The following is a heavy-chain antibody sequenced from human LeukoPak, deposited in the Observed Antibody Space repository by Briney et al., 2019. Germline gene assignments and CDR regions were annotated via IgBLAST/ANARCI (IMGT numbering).Heavy chain of an antibody. D-gene: IGHD1-26*01. J-gene: IGHJ3*02. CDR3: TTDLFLLGAFDI. CDR2: IKSKTDGGTT. V-gene: IGHV3-15*01. Sequence: GGSLRLSCAASGFTFSNAWMSWVRQAPGKGLEWVGRIKSKTDGGTTDYAAHVKGRFTISRDDSKNTLYLQMNSLKTEDTAVYYCTTDLFLLGAFDIWGQGTMVTVSS. CDR1: GFTFSNAW.